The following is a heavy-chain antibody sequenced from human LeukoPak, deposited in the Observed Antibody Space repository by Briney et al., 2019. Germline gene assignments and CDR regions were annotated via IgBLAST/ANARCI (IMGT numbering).Heavy chain of an antibody. Sequence: SETLSLTCTVSGGSISSSSYYWGWIRQPPGKGLEWIGSIYHGGSTYYNPSLKSRVTISVDTSKNQFSLKLSSVTAADTAVYYCARETDCSGTSCYYGSVAPGNWYFDLWGRGTLVTVSS. CDR3: ARETDCSGTSCYYGSVAPGNWYFDL. D-gene: IGHD2-2*01. CDR2: IYHGGST. J-gene: IGHJ2*01. CDR1: GGSISSSSYY. V-gene: IGHV4-39*07.